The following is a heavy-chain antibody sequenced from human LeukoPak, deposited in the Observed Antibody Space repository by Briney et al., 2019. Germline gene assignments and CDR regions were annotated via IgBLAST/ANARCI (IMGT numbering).Heavy chain of an antibody. V-gene: IGHV4-59*01. D-gene: IGHD3-9*01. Sequence: SETLSLTCTASGGSISSYYWSWIRQPPGKGLEWIGYIYYSGSTNYNPSLKSRVTISVDTSKNQFSLKLSSVTAADTAVYYCARVTYYDILTGFPSGMDVWGKGTTVTVSS. CDR3: ARVTYYDILTGFPSGMDV. J-gene: IGHJ6*04. CDR2: IYYSGST. CDR1: GGSISSYY.